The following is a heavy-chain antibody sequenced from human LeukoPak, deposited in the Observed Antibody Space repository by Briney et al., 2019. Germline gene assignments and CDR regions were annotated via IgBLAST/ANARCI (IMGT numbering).Heavy chain of an antibody. D-gene: IGHD1-7*01. CDR1: GFTVSSNY. J-gene: IGHJ4*02. CDR3: AREGGYWNYYFDY. CDR2: IYSGGST. V-gene: IGHV3-66*02. Sequence: GGSLRLSCAASGFTVSSNYMSWVRQAPGKGLEWVSVIYSGGSTYYADSVKGRFTISRDNSKNTLHLQMNSLRAEDTAVYYCAREGGYWNYYFDYWGQGTLVTVSS.